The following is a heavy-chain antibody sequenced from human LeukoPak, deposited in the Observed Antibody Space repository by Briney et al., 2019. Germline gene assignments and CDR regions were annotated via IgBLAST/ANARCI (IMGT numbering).Heavy chain of an antibody. CDR1: GGSISSYY. J-gene: IGHJ4*02. CDR2: IYYSGSG. Sequence: WGTLSLTCTASGGSISSYYWSWIRQPPGKGLEWIGYIYYSGSGSYYPSRKSRVTISVDTTKTQFSLQLRSVTDAATAVYYCARHAAIGRRGWYGFDYWGQGTLVTVSS. CDR3: ARHAAIGRRGWYGFDY. V-gene: IGHV4-59*08. D-gene: IGHD6-19*01.